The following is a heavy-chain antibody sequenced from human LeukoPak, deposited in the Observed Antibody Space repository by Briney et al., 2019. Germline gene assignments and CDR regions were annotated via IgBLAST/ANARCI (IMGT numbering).Heavy chain of an antibody. CDR1: GGSISSSNR. CDR2: IYHSGST. Sequence: SSETLSLTCAVSGGSISSSNRWSWVRQPPGKGLEWIGEIYHSGSTNYNPSLKSRVTISVDKSKNQFSLKLSSVTAADTAVYYCARGNKLTSSSWYFDYWGQGTLVTVSS. J-gene: IGHJ4*02. CDR3: ARGNKLTSSSWYFDY. D-gene: IGHD6-13*01. V-gene: IGHV4-4*02.